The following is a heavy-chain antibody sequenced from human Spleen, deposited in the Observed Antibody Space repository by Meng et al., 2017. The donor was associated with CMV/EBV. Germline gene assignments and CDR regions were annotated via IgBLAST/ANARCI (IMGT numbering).Heavy chain of an antibody. CDR3: AVTNPHNYYGMDV. CDR2: INPNSGGT. Sequence: ASVKVSCKASGYTFTGYYMHWVRQAPGQGLEWMGWINPNSGGTNYAQKFQGRVTMTRDTSTSTVYMELSSLRSEDTAVYYCAVTNPHNYYGMDVWGQGTTVTVSS. CDR1: GYTFTGYY. D-gene: IGHD4-11*01. J-gene: IGHJ6*02. V-gene: IGHV1-2*02.